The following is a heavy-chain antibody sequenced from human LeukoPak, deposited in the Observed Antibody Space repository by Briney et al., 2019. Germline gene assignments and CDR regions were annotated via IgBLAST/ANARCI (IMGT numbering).Heavy chain of an antibody. J-gene: IGHJ4*02. CDR2: IYLDGSKI. CDR1: GFTLSSYA. CDR3: VRDDSGSVIRGVLHY. V-gene: IGHV3-33*01. Sequence: QSGGSLRLSCTASGFTLSSYAIHWVRQAPGKGLEWVSVIYLDGSKIYYADSVKGRFTLSRDNSKNTLYLQMNNLIAEDTAVYYCVRDDSGSVIRGVLHYWGQGALVTVSS. D-gene: IGHD3-10*01.